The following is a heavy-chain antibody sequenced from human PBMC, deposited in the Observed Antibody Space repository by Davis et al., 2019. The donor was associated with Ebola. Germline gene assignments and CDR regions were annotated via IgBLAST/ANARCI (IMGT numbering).Heavy chain of an antibody. J-gene: IGHJ6*03. CDR3: ARGRLLLEWLSSRGYYYYYMDV. Sequence: PSETLSLTCAVSGGSISSGGYSWSWIRQPPGKGLEWIGYIYHSGSTYYNPSLKSRVTISVDTSKNQFSLKLSSVTAADAAVYYCARGRLLLEWLSSRGYYYYYMDVWGKGTTVTVSS. CDR1: GGSISSGGYS. V-gene: IGHV4-30-2*01. CDR2: IYHSGST. D-gene: IGHD3-3*01.